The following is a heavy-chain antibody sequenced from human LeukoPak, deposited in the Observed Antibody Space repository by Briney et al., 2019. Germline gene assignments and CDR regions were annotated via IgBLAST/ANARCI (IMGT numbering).Heavy chain of an antibody. CDR2: IYYSGST. D-gene: IGHD3-10*01. Sequence: KPPETLSLTCTVSGGSISSYYWSWIRQPPGKGLEWIGYIYYSGSTNYNPSLKSRVTISVDTSKNQFSLKLSSVTAADTAVYYCARGTMVRGVIDHYYFDYWGQGTLVTVSS. CDR1: GGSISSYY. CDR3: ARGTMVRGVIDHYYFDY. J-gene: IGHJ4*02. V-gene: IGHV4-59*01.